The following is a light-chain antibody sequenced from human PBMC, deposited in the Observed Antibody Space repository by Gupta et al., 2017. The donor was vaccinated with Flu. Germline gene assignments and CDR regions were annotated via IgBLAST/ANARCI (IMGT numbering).Light chain of an antibody. CDR3: QQVYTTPRT. V-gene: IGKV1-39*01. Sequence: TCRASQSIALHVNWYQQKPGQAPQLLIHSASALHTGVPSRFNGSGAWSEFTLTINSLQPEDFATYYCQQVYTTPRTFGQGTKVEIK. J-gene: IGKJ1*01. CDR1: QSIALH. CDR2: SAS.